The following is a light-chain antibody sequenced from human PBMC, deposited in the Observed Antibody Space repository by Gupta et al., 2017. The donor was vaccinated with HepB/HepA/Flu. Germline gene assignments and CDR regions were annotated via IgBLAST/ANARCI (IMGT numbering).Light chain of an antibody. V-gene: IGLV1-40*01. CDR3: QSYDSRLSAWV. Sequence: QSVLTQPPSVSGAPGQRVTISCPGGRSTSASNNDVHWYQHLPGTAPKLLIFRNDDRPSGIPDRISASKPGTSASLAITGLQADDEADYYCQSYDSRLSAWVFGGGTKLTVL. CDR1: RSTSASNND. CDR2: RND. J-gene: IGLJ2*01.